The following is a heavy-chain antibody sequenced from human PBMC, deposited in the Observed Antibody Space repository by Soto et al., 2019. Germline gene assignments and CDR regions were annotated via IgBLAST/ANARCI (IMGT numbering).Heavy chain of an antibody. CDR2: INVAGHT. J-gene: IGHJ3*02. Sequence: EVQLVESGGGLVQPGGSLRLSCAASGFTFSNYDMHWVRQAPGQGLQWVANINVAGHTYYPVSVKGRFTISRENAKNSFCLHINSLRAEDTAVYYCTRTADFTSAFDIWGQGTVVTVSS. CDR1: GFTFSNYD. V-gene: IGHV3-13*01. CDR3: TRTADFTSAFDI. D-gene: IGHD2-21*02.